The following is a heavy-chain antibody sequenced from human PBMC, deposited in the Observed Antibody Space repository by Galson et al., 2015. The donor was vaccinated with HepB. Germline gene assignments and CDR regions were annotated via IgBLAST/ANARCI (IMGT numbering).Heavy chain of an antibody. CDR2: IKQDGSQK. D-gene: IGHD2-21*02. V-gene: IGHV3-7*03. CDR1: GFTFSSYW. J-gene: IGHJ4*02. CDR3: VRSSDGDSIGFAGN. Sequence: SLRLSCAASGFTFSSYWMSWVRQTPGKGLEWVANIKQDGSQKYYVDSVKGRFTISRDNARDSLYLQMNSLRAEDTALYYCVRSSDGDSIGFAGNWGQGTLVTVSS.